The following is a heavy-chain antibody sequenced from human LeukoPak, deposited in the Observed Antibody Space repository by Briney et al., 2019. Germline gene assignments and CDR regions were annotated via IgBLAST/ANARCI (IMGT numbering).Heavy chain of an antibody. Sequence: GRSLRLSCAASGFTFSSYPMHWVRQAPGKGLEWVALISYDGSNKYYADSVKGRFTISRGNSKNTLYLQMNSLRAEDTAVYYCARLSIPEFDYWGQGTLVTVSS. CDR2: ISYDGSNK. J-gene: IGHJ4*02. V-gene: IGHV3-30*01. CDR3: ARLSIPEFDY. D-gene: IGHD3-3*02. CDR1: GFTFSSYP.